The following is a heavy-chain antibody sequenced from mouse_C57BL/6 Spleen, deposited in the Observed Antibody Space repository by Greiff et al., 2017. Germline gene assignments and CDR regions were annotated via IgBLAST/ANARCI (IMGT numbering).Heavy chain of an antibody. Sequence: EVQLVESGGGLVQPKGSLKLSCAASGFSFNTYAMNWVRQAPGKGLEWVARIRSKSNNYATYYADSVKDRFTISRDDSESMLYLQMNNLKTEDTAMYYCVMLYDYDGGYYFDYWGQGTTLTVSS. CDR1: GFSFNTYA. J-gene: IGHJ2*01. CDR3: VMLYDYDGGYYFDY. D-gene: IGHD2-4*01. V-gene: IGHV10-1*01. CDR2: IRSKSNNYAT.